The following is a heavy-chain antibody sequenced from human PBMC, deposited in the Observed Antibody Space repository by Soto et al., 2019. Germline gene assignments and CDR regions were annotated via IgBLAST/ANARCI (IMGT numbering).Heavy chain of an antibody. Sequence: SETLSLTCTVSGGSLSSYYWSWIRRPPGMGLEWIASISYSGTTNYNSSLKSRVTISIDTSKNQFSLKFNSVTAADTAVYYCARDGYNFGPFDYWGQGALVTVSS. CDR2: ISYSGTT. D-gene: IGHD5-18*01. J-gene: IGHJ4*02. V-gene: IGHV4-59*01. CDR3: ARDGYNFGPFDY. CDR1: GGSLSSYY.